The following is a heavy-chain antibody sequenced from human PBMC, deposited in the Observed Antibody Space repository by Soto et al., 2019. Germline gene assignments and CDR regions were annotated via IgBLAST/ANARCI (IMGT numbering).Heavy chain of an antibody. CDR2: IRSKTNSYAT. Sequence: GGSLRLSCAASGFTFSASAMHWVRHASGKGLEWVGRIRSKTNSYATAYAASVKGRFTISRDDSKNTAYLQMNSLKIEDTAVYYCTRDPRNYYDSSGSANWFDPWGQGTLVTVSS. J-gene: IGHJ5*02. CDR1: GFTFSASA. V-gene: IGHV3-73*01. D-gene: IGHD3-22*01. CDR3: TRDPRNYYDSSGSANWFDP.